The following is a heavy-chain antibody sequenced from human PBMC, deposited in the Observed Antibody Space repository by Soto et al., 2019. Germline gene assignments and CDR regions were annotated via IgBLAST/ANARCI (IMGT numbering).Heavy chain of an antibody. D-gene: IGHD6-19*01. CDR1: GYTFTSYA. J-gene: IGHJ4*02. V-gene: IGHV1-3*01. CDR3: ARDHFSSGWPPFDY. Sequence: ASVKVSCQASGYTFTSYAMHWVRQAPGQRLEWMGWINAGNGNTKYSQKFQGRVTITRDTSANTAYMELSSLRSEDTAVYYCARDHFSSGWPPFDYWGQGTRVTVSS. CDR2: INAGNGNT.